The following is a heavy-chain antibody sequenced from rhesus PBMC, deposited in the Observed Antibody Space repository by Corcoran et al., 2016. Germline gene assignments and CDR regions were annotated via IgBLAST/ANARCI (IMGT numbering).Heavy chain of an antibody. CDR2: IYGGGGSP. Sequence: QVQLQESGPAVVKPSETLSLTGAVSGGSISSSNWWSWIRKSPGKGLEWIGGIYGGGGSPEYNPSLKSRVTISIDTSKTQFSLKLSSVTAADTAVYYCARLNYGWYFDLWGPGTPITISS. D-gene: IGHD3-9*01. J-gene: IGHJ2*01. CDR3: ARLNYGWYFDL. V-gene: IGHV4-93*02. CDR1: GGSISSSNW.